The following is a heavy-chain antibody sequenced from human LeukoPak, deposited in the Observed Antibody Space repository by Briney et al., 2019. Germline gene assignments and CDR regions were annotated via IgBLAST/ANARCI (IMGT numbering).Heavy chain of an antibody. CDR2: INPNSGGT. J-gene: IGHJ3*02. Sequence: ASVKVSCKASGYTFTGYYMHWVRQAPGQGLEWMGWINPNSGGTNYAQKFQGRVTMTRDTSISTAYMELSRLRSDDTAVYYCARLTLLFGIVGSSGWYGAFDIWGQGTMVTVSS. D-gene: IGHD6-19*01. V-gene: IGHV1-2*02. CDR3: ARLTLLFGIVGSSGWYGAFDI. CDR1: GYTFTGYY.